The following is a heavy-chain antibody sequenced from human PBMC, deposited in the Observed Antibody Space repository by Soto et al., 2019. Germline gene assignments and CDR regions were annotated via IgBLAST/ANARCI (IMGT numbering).Heavy chain of an antibody. V-gene: IGHV3-30*18. J-gene: IGHJ4*02. Sequence: QVQLVESGGGVVQPGRSLRLSCAASGFTFSSYGMHWVRQAPGKGLVWVAVISYDGSNKYYADSVKGRFTISRDNSKNTLYLQMNSLRAEDTAVYYCAKDRHYYDSSGCFDYWGQGTLVTVSS. CDR3: AKDRHYYDSSGCFDY. CDR2: ISYDGSNK. D-gene: IGHD3-22*01. CDR1: GFTFSSYG.